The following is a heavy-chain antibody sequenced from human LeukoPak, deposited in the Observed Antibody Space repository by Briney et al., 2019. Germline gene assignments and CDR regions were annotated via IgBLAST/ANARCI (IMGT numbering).Heavy chain of an antibody. J-gene: IGHJ4*02. CDR1: GDSVSSNSVA. CDR3: ARDRRVPMVRGVFDY. V-gene: IGHV6-1*01. CDR2: TYYRSKWYN. D-gene: IGHD3-10*01. Sequence: SQTLSLTCAISGDSVSSNSVAWNWIRQSPSRGLEWLRRTYYRSKWYNDYAVSVKSRITINPDTSKNQFSLQLNSVTPEDTAVYYCARDRRVPMVRGVFDYWGQGTLVTVSS.